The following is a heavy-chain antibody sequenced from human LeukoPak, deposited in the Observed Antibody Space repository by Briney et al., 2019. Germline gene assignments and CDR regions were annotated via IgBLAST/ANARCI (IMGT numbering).Heavy chain of an antibody. CDR2: IYYSGST. D-gene: IGHD6-13*01. J-gene: IGHJ6*03. CDR1: GGSISSSSYY. Sequence: PSETLSLTCTVSGGSISSSSYYWGWIRQPPGKGLEWIGSIYYSGSTYYNPSLKSRVTISVDTSKNQFSLKLSSVTAADTAVYYCARIRKPAAVGIAAAGNDYYMDVWGKGTTVTVSS. CDR3: ARIRKPAAVGIAAAGNDYYMDV. V-gene: IGHV4-39*07.